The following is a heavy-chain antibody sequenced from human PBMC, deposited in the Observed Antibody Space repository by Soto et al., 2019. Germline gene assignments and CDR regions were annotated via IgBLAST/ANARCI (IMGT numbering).Heavy chain of an antibody. CDR2: IWYDGNNK. CDR1: GFTFSSYG. V-gene: IGHV3-33*01. J-gene: IGHJ4*02. CDR3: VGRGNQNWGDY. Sequence: GGSLRLSCAASGFTFSSYGMHWVRQAPGKGLEWVSSIWYDGNNKYYADSVKGRFTISRDNSRNTLFLQMNSLRAEDTALYYCVGRGNQNWGDYWGQGTQVTVSS. D-gene: IGHD7-27*01.